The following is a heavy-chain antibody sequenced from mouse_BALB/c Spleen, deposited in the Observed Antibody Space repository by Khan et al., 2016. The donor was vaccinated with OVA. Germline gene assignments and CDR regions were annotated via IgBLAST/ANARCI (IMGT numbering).Heavy chain of an antibody. V-gene: IGHV3-2*02. D-gene: IGHD2-4*01. CDR2: ISYSGNT. CDR1: GYSITSEFA. Sequence: EVQLVESGPGLVKPSQSLSLTCTVTGYSITSEFAWNCIRQFPGNKLEWMGYISYSGNTRYNPSLKSLISITRDTSRNQFFLQLNSVTTEDTATYYCARKDYYDYDPFPYWGHGTLVTVSA. J-gene: IGHJ3*01. CDR3: ARKDYYDYDPFPY.